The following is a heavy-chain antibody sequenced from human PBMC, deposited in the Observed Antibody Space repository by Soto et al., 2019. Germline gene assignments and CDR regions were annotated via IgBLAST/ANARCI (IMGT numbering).Heavy chain of an antibody. CDR1: GGSISSGGYS. CDR3: ARGVLVVAGTWWFAP. D-gene: IGHD6-19*01. V-gene: IGHV4-30-2*01. CDR2: IYHSGST. Sequence: QLQLQESGSGLVKPSQTLSLTCAVSGGSISSGGYSWSWIRQPPGKGLEWIGYIYHSGSTYYNPSLKSRVTISVDRSKNQFSLKLSSVTAADTAVYYCARGVLVVAGTWWFAPWGQGTLVTVSS. J-gene: IGHJ5*02.